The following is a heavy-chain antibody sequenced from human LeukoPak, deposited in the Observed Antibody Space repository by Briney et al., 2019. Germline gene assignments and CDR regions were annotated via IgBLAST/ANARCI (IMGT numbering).Heavy chain of an antibody. D-gene: IGHD3-9*01. CDR2: LNPNTGDT. Sequence: ASVKVSCKASGYTFTGHYLHWVRQAPGQGLEWMGWLNPNTGDTLYIQKFQGRVTMTGDTSISTAYMELSRLMSDDTAVYCCARIGLKTTGYYRLDYWGQGTLVTVSS. CDR1: GYTFTGHY. V-gene: IGHV1-2*02. J-gene: IGHJ4*02. CDR3: ARIGLKTTGYYRLDY.